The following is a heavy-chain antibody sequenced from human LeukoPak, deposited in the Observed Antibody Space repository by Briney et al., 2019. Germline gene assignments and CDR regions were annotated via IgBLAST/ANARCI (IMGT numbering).Heavy chain of an antibody. Sequence: GGSLRLSCAASGFTFSSYWMSWARQAPGKGLEWVANIKQDGSEKYYVDSVKGRFTISRDNAKNSLYLQMNSLRAEDTAVYYCARDGLEMRYQLLRRKYYFDYWGQGTLVTVSS. CDR3: ARDGLEMRYQLLRRKYYFDY. CDR2: IKQDGSEK. D-gene: IGHD2-2*01. CDR1: GFTFSSYW. J-gene: IGHJ4*02. V-gene: IGHV3-7*01.